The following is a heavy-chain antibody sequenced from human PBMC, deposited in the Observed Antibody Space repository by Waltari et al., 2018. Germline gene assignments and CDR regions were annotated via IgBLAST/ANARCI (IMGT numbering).Heavy chain of an antibody. Sequence: EVQVLVSGGGLVQPGGSLRLTGAASGFIFNNYVINWVRQAPGKGLEWVSGINGYGDKTYYADSVKGRFTLSRDNSRNTLSLQMNSLRAEDTAVYYCAKAHFYDTSGYIEHWGQGTLVTVSS. CDR2: INGYGDKT. J-gene: IGHJ5*02. CDR3: AKAHFYDTSGYIEH. D-gene: IGHD3-22*01. CDR1: GFIFNNYV. V-gene: IGHV3-23*01.